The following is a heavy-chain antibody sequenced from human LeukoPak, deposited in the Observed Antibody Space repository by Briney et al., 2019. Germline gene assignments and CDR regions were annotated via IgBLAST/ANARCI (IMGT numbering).Heavy chain of an antibody. Sequence: SETLSLTCTVSGGSINYYYWMWIRQPPGKGLEWIGYIYYSGGTHYNPSLKSRVTMLVDTSKNQFSLKLTAVTAADTAVYYCGRKTGVTGEAFDCWGQGTLVTVSS. V-gene: IGHV4-59*01. D-gene: IGHD7-27*01. CDR2: IYYSGGT. J-gene: IGHJ4*02. CDR1: GGSINYYY. CDR3: GRKTGVTGEAFDC.